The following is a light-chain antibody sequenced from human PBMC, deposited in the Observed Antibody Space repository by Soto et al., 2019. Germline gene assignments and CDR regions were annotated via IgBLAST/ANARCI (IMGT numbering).Light chain of an antibody. CDR1: SSNIGSNT. V-gene: IGLV1-44*01. J-gene: IGLJ2*01. Sequence: QSVLTQPPSASGTPGQRVTISCSGSSSNIGSNTVSWYQHLPGTAPKLLIYSDNQRPSGVPDRFSGSKSGTSASLAISGLQSEDEADYSCAAWDDSLNGPVFGGGTKLTVL. CDR2: SDN. CDR3: AAWDDSLNGPV.